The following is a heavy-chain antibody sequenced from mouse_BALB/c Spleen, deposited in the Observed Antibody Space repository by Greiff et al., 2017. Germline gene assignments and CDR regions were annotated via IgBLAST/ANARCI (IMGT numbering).Heavy chain of an antibody. D-gene: IGHD2-4*01. CDR3: ARLRGSMSTTVLYAMDY. Sequence: VQLQQSGPELVKPGASMKISCKASGYSFTGYTMNWVKQSHGKNLEWIGLINPFNGGTSYNQKFKGKATLTVDKSSSTAYMELLSLTSEDSAVYYCARLRGSMSTTVLYAMDYWGQGTSVTVSS. CDR1: GYSFTGYT. V-gene: IGHV1-18*01. CDR2: INPFNGGT. J-gene: IGHJ4*01.